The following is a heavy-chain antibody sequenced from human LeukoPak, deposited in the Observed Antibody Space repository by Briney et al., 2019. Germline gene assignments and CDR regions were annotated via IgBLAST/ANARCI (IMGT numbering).Heavy chain of an antibody. CDR1: GGSISSYY. CDR2: IYYSGST. J-gene: IGHJ4*02. Sequence: SETLSLTCTVSGGSISSYYWSWIRQPPGKGLEWIGYIYYSGSTNYNPSLKSRVTISVDTSKNQFSLKLSSVTAADSAVYYCARHYYDSSGYYYQDYWGQGALVTVSS. V-gene: IGHV4-59*08. CDR3: ARHYYDSSGYYYQDY. D-gene: IGHD3-22*01.